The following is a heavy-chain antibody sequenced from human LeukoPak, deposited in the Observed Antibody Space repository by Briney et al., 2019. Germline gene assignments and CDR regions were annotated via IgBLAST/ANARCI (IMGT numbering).Heavy chain of an antibody. CDR2: IYYSGST. CDR1: GGSISSSSYY. CDR3: ARQSIAAAGHFDY. V-gene: IGHV4-39*07. J-gene: IGHJ4*02. D-gene: IGHD6-13*01. Sequence: SETLSLTCTVSGGSISSSSYYWGWIRQPPGKGLEWIGTIYYSGSTYYNPSLKSRVTISVATSKNQFSLKLSSVTAADTAVYYCARQSIAAAGHFDYWGQGTLVTVSS.